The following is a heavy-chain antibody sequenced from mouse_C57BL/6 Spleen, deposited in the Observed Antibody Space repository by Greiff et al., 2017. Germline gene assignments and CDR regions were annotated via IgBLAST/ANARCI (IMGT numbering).Heavy chain of an antibody. V-gene: IGHV1-82*01. CDR3: ARGFYYGNFYWYFDV. CDR1: GYAFSSSW. Sequence: QVQLQQSGPELVKPGASVKISCKASGYAFSSSWMNWVKPRPGKGLEWIGRIYPGDGDTNYNGKFKGKATLTADKSSSTAYMQLSSLTSEDSAVYFCARGFYYGNFYWYFDVWGTGTTVTVSS. CDR2: IYPGDGDT. J-gene: IGHJ1*03. D-gene: IGHD2-1*01.